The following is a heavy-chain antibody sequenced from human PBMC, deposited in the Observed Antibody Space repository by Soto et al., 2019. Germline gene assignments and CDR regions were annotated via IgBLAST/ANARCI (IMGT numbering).Heavy chain of an antibody. D-gene: IGHD6-13*01. J-gene: IGHJ4*02. Sequence: QVQLVQSGAEVKKPGSSVKVSCKASGGTFSSYAISWVRQAPGQGLGWMGGIIPIFGTANYAQKFQGRVTITAVKSTSTAYMELSSLRSEDTAVYYCAREGYSSSWYFFDYWGQGTLVTVSS. V-gene: IGHV1-69*06. CDR3: AREGYSSSWYFFDY. CDR1: GGTFSSYA. CDR2: IIPIFGTA.